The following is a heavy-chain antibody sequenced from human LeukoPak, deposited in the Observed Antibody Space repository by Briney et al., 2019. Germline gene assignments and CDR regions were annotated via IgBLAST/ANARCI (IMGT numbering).Heavy chain of an antibody. CDR2: IYYSGST. D-gene: IGHD6-13*01. Sequence: SETLCLTCTVSGGSISSYYWSWIRQPPGKGLEWMGYIYYSGSTNYNPYLKSRVTISVDTSKNQFSLKLSSVTAADTAVYYCARGLYSSSWYDGGGFDYWGQGTLVTVSS. J-gene: IGHJ4*02. V-gene: IGHV4-59*01. CDR1: GGSISSYY. CDR3: ARGLYSSSWYDGGGFDY.